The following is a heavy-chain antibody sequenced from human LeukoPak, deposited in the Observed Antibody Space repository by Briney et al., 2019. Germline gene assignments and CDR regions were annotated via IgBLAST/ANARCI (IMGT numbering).Heavy chain of an antibody. CDR2: IYASGST. CDR1: GDSISSYY. J-gene: IGHJ5*02. V-gene: IGHV4-4*07. CDR3: ARKALPGNWFDP. Sequence: PSETLSLTCTDSGDSISSYYWSWIRQPAGKGLEWIGRIYASGSTNYNPSLKSRVTMSLDTSKNQFSLNLSSVTAADTAVYYCARKALPGNWFDPWGQGTLVTVSS.